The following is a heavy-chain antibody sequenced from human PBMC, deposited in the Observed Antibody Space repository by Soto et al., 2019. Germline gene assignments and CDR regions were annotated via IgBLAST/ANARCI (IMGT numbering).Heavy chain of an antibody. CDR2: IYYSGST. D-gene: IGHD6-6*01. V-gene: IGHV4-31*03. J-gene: IGHJ5*02. Sequence: SETLPLTCTVSGGSSSSGGDYWSCNRQHPGKGMERIGYIYYSGSTYYNPSLKSRVTITVDTSKNQFSLKLSYVTAADTAVYYCARNIAARPGYWFDPWGQGPLVTVSP. CDR3: ARNIAARPGYWFDP. CDR1: GGSSSSGGDY.